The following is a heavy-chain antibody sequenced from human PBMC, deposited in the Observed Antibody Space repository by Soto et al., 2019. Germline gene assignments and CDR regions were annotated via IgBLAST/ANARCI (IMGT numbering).Heavy chain of an antibody. D-gene: IGHD1-1*01. CDR1: GYIFSSFG. CDR3: ALSTIGMTSGYDY. J-gene: IGHJ4*01. Sequence: ASVKVSCKASGYIFSSFGIGWVRQVPGQGLEWMGWINTYNGDTNYAQKFQGGVTMTTDTSTSTAYMELRSLISGDTAVYYCALSTIGMTSGYDYWGHGTLVTVSS. V-gene: IGHV1-18*01. CDR2: INTYNGDT.